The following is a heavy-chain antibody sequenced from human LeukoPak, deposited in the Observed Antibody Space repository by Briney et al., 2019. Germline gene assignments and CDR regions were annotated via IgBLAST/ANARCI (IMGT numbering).Heavy chain of an antibody. CDR3: ARVGAVAARPSVGPAFDY. CDR1: GYTFTSYG. D-gene: IGHD6-6*01. CDR2: ISAYNGNT. J-gene: IGHJ4*02. V-gene: IGHV1-18*01. Sequence: ASVKVSCKASGYTFTSYGISWVRQAPGQGLEWMGWISAYNGNTNYAQKLQGRVTMTTDTSTSTAYMELRSLRPDDTAVYYCARVGAVAARPSVGPAFDYWGQGTLVTVSS.